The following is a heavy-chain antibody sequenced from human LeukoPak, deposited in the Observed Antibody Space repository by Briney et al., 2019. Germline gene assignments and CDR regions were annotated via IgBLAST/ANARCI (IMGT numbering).Heavy chain of an antibody. Sequence: GGSLRLSCAASGFTFSSYGMHWVRQAPRKGLEWVAVISYDGSNKYYADSVKGRFTISRDNSKNTLYLQMNSLRAEDTAVYYCAKVWGDTSSRDYWGQGTLVTVSS. CDR3: AKVWGDTSSRDY. CDR2: ISYDGSNK. J-gene: IGHJ4*02. CDR1: GFTFSSYG. D-gene: IGHD3-16*01. V-gene: IGHV3-30*18.